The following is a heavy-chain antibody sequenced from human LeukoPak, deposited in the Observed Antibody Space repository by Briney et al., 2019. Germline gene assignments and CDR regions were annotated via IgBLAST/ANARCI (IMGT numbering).Heavy chain of an antibody. CDR1: GFTFSSYW. V-gene: IGHV3-74*01. CDR3: ARGDSGDQPLDC. Sequence: GGSLRLSCAASGFTFSSYWMHWVRQAPGKGLVWVSRINSDGITTCYADSVKGRFTISRDNAKNTLYLQMNSLRAEDTAVYYCARGDSGDQPLDCWGQGTLVTVSS. J-gene: IGHJ4*02. D-gene: IGHD4-17*01. CDR2: INSDGITT.